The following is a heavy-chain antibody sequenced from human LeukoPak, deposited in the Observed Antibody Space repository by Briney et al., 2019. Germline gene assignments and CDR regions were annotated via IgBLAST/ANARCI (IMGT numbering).Heavy chain of an antibody. CDR3: ARDVAETAAAGTNYFDF. Sequence: PGGSLRLSCAASGFPFNDYYMSWIRQAPGKGLEWISYISSRGDSIYYAQSVKGRFTISRDNAKSSLYLQMNSLRGEDTAIYYCARDVAETAAAGTNYFDFWGQGTLVTVSS. CDR1: GFPFNDYY. D-gene: IGHD6-13*01. CDR2: ISSRGDSI. V-gene: IGHV3-11*01. J-gene: IGHJ4*02.